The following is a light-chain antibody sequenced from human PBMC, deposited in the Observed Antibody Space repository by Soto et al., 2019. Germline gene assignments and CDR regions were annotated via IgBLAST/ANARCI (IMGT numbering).Light chain of an antibody. CDR1: QSVSSNY. CDR3: QQYDTSPRT. V-gene: IGKV3-20*01. J-gene: IGKJ1*01. Sequence: EIVLTQSPGTLSLSPGERATLSCRASQSVSSNYLAWYQQKRGQAPRLLIYGASSRATGIPTRFSGSGSGTDCTLTISRLEPDDFAVYYCQQYDTSPRTFGQGTKVEI. CDR2: GAS.